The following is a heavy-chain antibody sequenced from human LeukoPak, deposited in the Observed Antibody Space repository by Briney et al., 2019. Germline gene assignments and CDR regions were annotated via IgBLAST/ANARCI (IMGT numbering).Heavy chain of an antibody. CDR3: ARDDPSDYGDYYEYFQH. Sequence: GASVKVSCKASGYTFTSYGISLVRQAPGQGLEWMGWISAYNGNTNYAQKLQGRVTMTTDTSTSTAYMELRSLRSDDTAVYYCARDDPSDYGDYYEYFQHWGQGTLVTVSS. CDR1: GYTFTSYG. D-gene: IGHD4-17*01. CDR2: ISAYNGNT. J-gene: IGHJ1*01. V-gene: IGHV1-18*01.